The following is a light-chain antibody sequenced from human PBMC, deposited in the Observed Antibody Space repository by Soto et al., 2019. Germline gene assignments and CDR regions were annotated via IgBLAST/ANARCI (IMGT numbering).Light chain of an antibody. CDR1: QNINNW. CDR2: GAS. CDR3: QQNNYM. Sequence: DIQMTQSPSTLSASVGDRVTITCRARQNINNWLAWYQQKPGRAPKLLIYGASSLGSGVPSRFSGSGSGTEFTLTISSLQPDDFATYYCQQNNYMFGQGTKVDI. V-gene: IGKV1-5*01. J-gene: IGKJ1*01.